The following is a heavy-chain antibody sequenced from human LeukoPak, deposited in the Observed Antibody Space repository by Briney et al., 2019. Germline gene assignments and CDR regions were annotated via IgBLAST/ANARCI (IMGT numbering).Heavy chain of an antibody. CDR1: GGTFSSYA. J-gene: IGHJ4*02. D-gene: IGHD3-22*01. CDR3: ARGPDYYDSSGYYRNDY. CDR2: IIPILGTA. V-gene: IGHV1-69*13. Sequence: SVKVSCKASGGTFSSYAISWVRQAPGQGLEWMGGIIPILGTANYAQKFQGRVTITADESTSTAYMELSSLRSEDTAVYYCARGPDYYDSSGYYRNDYWGQGTLVTVSS.